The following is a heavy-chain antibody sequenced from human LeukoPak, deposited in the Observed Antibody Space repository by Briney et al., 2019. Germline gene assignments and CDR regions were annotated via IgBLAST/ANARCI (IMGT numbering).Heavy chain of an antibody. V-gene: IGHV3-23*01. Sequence: PGGSLRLSCAASGFTFSSYAMSWVRQAPGKGLEWVSAISGSGGSTYYADSVKGRFTVSRDNSKNTLYLQMNSLRAEDTAVYYCAKDVAARPGGWFDPWGQGTLVTVPS. CDR2: ISGSGGST. CDR1: GFTFSSYA. J-gene: IGHJ5*02. D-gene: IGHD6-6*01. CDR3: AKDVAARPGGWFDP.